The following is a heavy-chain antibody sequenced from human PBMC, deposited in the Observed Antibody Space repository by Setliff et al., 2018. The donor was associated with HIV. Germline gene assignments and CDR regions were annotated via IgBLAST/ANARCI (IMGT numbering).Heavy chain of an antibody. V-gene: IGHV3-23*01. CDR1: GFTFNNYA. CDR3: AKDADECGYYYDTFDT. D-gene: IGHD3-22*01. Sequence: GGSLRLSCAASGFTFNNYAMSWVRQAPGKGLEWVSAISGSGGNTYYADSVRGRFTVSRDNSKSTVYLQMSGLRAEDTAVYFCAKDADECGYYYDTFDTWGRGTMVTVSS. CDR2: ISGSGGNT. J-gene: IGHJ3*02.